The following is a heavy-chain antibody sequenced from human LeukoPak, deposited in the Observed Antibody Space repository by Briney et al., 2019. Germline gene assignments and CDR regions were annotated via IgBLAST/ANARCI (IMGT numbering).Heavy chain of an antibody. V-gene: IGHV4-59*01. J-gene: IGHJ3*02. CDR1: GGSITNYY. D-gene: IGHD1-26*01. Sequence: SETLSLTCTVSGGSITNYYWTWIRQPPGKGLEWIGYISSSESTNYKPSLKSRVTMSLGTSENQFSLTVSSVTAADTAFYYCARYIVSYPHDAFDIWGQGTMVTVSS. CDR2: ISSSEST. CDR3: ARYIVSYPHDAFDI.